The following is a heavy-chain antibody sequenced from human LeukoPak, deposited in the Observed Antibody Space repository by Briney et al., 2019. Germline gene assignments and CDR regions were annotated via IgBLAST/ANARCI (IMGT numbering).Heavy chain of an antibody. Sequence: GGSLRLSCAASGVTFSSYSMNWVRQAPGKGLEWVGSISSSSSYIYYADSVKGRITISRNNAKKSLYMQMNRLRAEDTAWYYGARPTSGNKGGYNWRFDYRGQGTLGTVSS. CDR2: ISSSSSYI. J-gene: IGHJ4*02. V-gene: IGHV3-21*01. D-gene: IGHD5-24*01. CDR1: GVTFSSYS. CDR3: ARPTSGNKGGYNWRFDY.